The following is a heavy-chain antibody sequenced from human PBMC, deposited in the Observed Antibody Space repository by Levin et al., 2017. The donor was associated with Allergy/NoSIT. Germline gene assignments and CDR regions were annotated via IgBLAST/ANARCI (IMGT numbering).Heavy chain of an antibody. Sequence: SETLSLTCTVSGGSISSYYWSWIRQPPGKGLEWIGYIYYSGSTNYNPSLKSRVTISVDTSKNQFSLKLSSVTAADTAVYYCARVNSRRYCSSTSCRTPYYFDYWGQGTLVTVSS. CDR2: IYYSGST. J-gene: IGHJ4*02. CDR3: ARVNSRRYCSSTSCRTPYYFDY. CDR1: GGSISSYY. V-gene: IGHV4-59*01. D-gene: IGHD2-2*01.